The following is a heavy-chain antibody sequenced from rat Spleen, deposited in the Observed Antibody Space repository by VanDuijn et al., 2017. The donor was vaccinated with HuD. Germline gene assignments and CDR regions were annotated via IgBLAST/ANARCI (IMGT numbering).Heavy chain of an antibody. CDR1: GFTFNNYW. CDR2: ITNTGDST. V-gene: IGHV5-31*01. J-gene: IGHJ3*01. Sequence: EVQLVESGGGLVQPGRSLKLSCVASGFTFNNYWMTWIRQAPGKGLEWVASITNTGDSTYYPDSVKGRFTISRDNAKSTLYLQMDGLRSEDTATYYCARHYYYDGYWFAYWGQGTLVTVSS. D-gene: IGHD1-12*03. CDR3: ARHYYYDGYWFAY.